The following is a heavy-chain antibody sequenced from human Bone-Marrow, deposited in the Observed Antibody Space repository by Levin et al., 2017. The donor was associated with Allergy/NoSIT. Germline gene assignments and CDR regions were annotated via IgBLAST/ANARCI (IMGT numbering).Heavy chain of an antibody. Sequence: PSETLSLACVISSSSITGDHYWAWVRQPPGKGLEWIGSIYHTGTSYYNPSLKSRVTISVDTSNNRFSVKLTSVTAADTAVYYCTREAVVAAAPHYFDSWGQGILVSVSS. CDR1: SSSITGDHY. CDR3: TREAVVAAAPHYFDS. J-gene: IGHJ4*02. V-gene: IGHV4-38-2*02. D-gene: IGHD2-15*01. CDR2: IYHTGTS.